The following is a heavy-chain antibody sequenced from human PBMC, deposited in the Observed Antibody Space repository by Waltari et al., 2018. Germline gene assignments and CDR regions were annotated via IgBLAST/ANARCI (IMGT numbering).Heavy chain of an antibody. CDR3: ARRRSGYYSIFDY. D-gene: IGHD3-22*01. CDR2: IRSKGYGGTT. Sequence: EVQLVESGGGLVQPGRSLRLSCTPSGFRFGDSAISWVRPAPGKGLEWVGFIRSKGYGGTTEYGASVQGRFTISRDDSRSIAYLQMNSLKTEDTAIYYCARRRSGYYSIFDYWGQGILVTVSS. CDR1: GFRFGDSA. J-gene: IGHJ4*02. V-gene: IGHV3-49*04.